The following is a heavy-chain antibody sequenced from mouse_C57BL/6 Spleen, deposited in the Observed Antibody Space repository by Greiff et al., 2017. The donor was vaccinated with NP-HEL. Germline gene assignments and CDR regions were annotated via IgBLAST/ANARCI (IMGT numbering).Heavy chain of an antibody. Sequence: EVQGVESGEGLVKPGGSLKLSCAASGFTFSSYAMSWVRQTPEKRLEWVAYISSGGDYIYYADTVKGRFTISRDNARNTLYLQMSSLKSEDTAMYYCTRDSSGTAWFAYWGQGTLVTVSA. J-gene: IGHJ3*01. CDR1: GFTFSSYA. D-gene: IGHD3-2*02. CDR2: ISSGGDYI. V-gene: IGHV5-9-1*02. CDR3: TRDSSGTAWFAY.